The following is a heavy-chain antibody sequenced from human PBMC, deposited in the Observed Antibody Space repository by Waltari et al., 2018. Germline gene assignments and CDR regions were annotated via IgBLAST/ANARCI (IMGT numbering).Heavy chain of an antibody. D-gene: IGHD6-19*01. Sequence: QVQLVQSGAEVKKPGASVKVSCKASGYTFTSYAMHWVRQAPGQRLEWMGWINAGNGNTKYSQKFQGRVTITRDTSASTAYMELSSLRSEDTAVYYCARPWEYSSGLGHDAFDIWGQGTMVTVSS. CDR1: GYTFTSYA. J-gene: IGHJ3*02. CDR2: INAGNGNT. CDR3: ARPWEYSSGLGHDAFDI. V-gene: IGHV1-3*01.